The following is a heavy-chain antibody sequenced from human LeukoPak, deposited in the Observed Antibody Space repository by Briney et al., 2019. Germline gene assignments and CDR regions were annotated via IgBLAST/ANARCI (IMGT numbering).Heavy chain of an antibody. J-gene: IGHJ6*02. D-gene: IGHD4-17*01. CDR1: GYTFTGYY. Sequence: ASVKVSCKASGYTFTGYYMHWVRQAPGQGLEWMGWINPNSGGTNYAQKFQGRVTMTRDTSISTAYMELSRLRSDDTAVYYCANSQYGDYVGYYGMDVWGQGTTVTVSS. CDR2: INPNSGGT. V-gene: IGHV1-2*02. CDR3: ANSQYGDYVGYYGMDV.